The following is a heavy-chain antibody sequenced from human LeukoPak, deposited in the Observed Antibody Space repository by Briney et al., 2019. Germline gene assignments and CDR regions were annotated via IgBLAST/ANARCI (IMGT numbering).Heavy chain of an antibody. D-gene: IGHD2-2*01. CDR2: IWYDGSNK. CDR3: ARDSRYCSSTSCHYYFDY. Sequence: GGSLRLSCAASGFTFSSYGMHWIRQSPGKGLEWVAVIWYDGSNKYYADSVKGRFTISRDNSKNTLYLQMNGLRAEDTAVYYCARDSRYCSSTSCHYYFDYWGQGTLVTVSS. J-gene: IGHJ4*02. V-gene: IGHV3-33*01. CDR1: GFTFSSYG.